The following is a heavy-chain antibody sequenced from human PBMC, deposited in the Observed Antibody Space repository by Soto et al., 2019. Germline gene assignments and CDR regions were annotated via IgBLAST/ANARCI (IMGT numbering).Heavy chain of an antibody. D-gene: IGHD6-13*01. V-gene: IGHV4-31*03. J-gene: IGHJ6*02. CDR3: AREPNPGIAAAGHYYYYGMDV. Sequence: QVQLQESGPGLVKPSQTLSLTCTVSGGSISSGGYYWSWIRQHPGKGLEWIGYIYYSGSTYYNPSLKSRVTISVDTSKNQCSLKLSSGTAADTAVYYCAREPNPGIAAAGHYYYYGMDVWGQGTTVTVSS. CDR1: GGSISSGGYY. CDR2: IYYSGST.